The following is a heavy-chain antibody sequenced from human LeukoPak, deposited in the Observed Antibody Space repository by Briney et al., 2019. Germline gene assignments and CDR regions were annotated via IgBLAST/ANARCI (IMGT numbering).Heavy chain of an antibody. CDR2: IRSKANDHAT. CDR3: TRRLMTTVNDY. Sequence: GGSPKLSCAASGFTFSGSAMHWVRRSPGKGLEWVGRIRSKANDHATAYAASVRGRFTISRDDSKNTAYLQMNSLKTEDTAVYYCTRRLMTTVNDYWGQGTLVTVSS. J-gene: IGHJ4*02. V-gene: IGHV3-73*01. D-gene: IGHD4-17*01. CDR1: GFTFSGSA.